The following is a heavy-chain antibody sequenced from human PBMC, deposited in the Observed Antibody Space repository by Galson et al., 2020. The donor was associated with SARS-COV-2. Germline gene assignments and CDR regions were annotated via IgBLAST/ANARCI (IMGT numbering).Heavy chain of an antibody. CDR2: ISWNSGSI. CDR3: AKDPGSGSYFDYGMDV. J-gene: IGHJ6*02. Sequence: SLKISCAASGFTFDDYAMHWVRQAPGKGLEWVSGISWNSGSIGYADSVKGRFTISRDNAKNSLYLQMNSLRAEDTALYYCAKDPGSGSYFDYGMDVWGQGTTVTVSS. V-gene: IGHV3-9*01. CDR1: GFTFDDYA. D-gene: IGHD3-10*01.